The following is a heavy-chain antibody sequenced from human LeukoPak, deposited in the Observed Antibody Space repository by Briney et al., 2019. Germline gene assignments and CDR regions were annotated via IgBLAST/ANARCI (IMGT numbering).Heavy chain of an antibody. V-gene: IGHV4-4*02. Sequence: NSSETLSLTCAVSGGSIINSNWWSWVRQPPGKGLEWIGEIDHSGSTSYNPSLKSRVTISVDTSKNQFSLKLSSVTAADTAVYYCARYDSRGTNNFYFDYWGQGTLVTVSS. CDR1: GGSIINSNW. CDR3: ARYDSRGTNNFYFDY. D-gene: IGHD3-22*01. J-gene: IGHJ4*02. CDR2: IDHSGST.